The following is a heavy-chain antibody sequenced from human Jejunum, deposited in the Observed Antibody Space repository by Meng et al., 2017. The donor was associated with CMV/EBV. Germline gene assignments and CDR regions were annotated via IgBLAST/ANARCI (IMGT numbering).Heavy chain of an antibody. V-gene: IGHV3-7*01. CDR3: ARDGSGWSAF. Sequence: SCAASGVTFTSSWMSWLRQVPGKGLEWVANIKPDANEKYYVDSVEGRFTISRDNAKNSLFLQMDSLRAEDTAVYYCARDGSGWSAFWGQGTLVTVSS. D-gene: IGHD6-19*01. J-gene: IGHJ4*02. CDR1: GVTFTSSW. CDR2: IKPDANEK.